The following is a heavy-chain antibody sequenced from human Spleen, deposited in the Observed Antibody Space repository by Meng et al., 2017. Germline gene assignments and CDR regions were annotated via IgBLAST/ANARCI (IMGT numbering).Heavy chain of an antibody. Sequence: QVQLKQGGVGLLKPSETLSPTFAVYGGSFSGYYWSWIRQPPGKGLEWIGEINHSGSTNYNPSLESRATISVDTSQNNLSLKLSSVTAADSAVYYCARGPTTMAHDFDYWGQGTLVTVSS. CDR3: ARGPTTMAHDFDY. J-gene: IGHJ4*02. CDR1: GGSFSGYY. D-gene: IGHD4-11*01. CDR2: INHSGST. V-gene: IGHV4-34*01.